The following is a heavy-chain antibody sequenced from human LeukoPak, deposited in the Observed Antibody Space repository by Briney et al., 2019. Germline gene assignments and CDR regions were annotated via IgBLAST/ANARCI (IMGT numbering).Heavy chain of an antibody. CDR1: GGTFSSYA. V-gene: IGHV1-69*05. J-gene: IGHJ4*02. CDR2: IIPIFGTA. Sequence: GASVKVYCKASGGTFSSYAISWVRQAPGQGLEWMGGIIPIFGTANYAQKFQGRATITTDESASTAYMELSSLRSEDTAVYYCARATTVTTDPPFDYWGQGTLVTVSS. D-gene: IGHD4-11*01. CDR3: ARATTVTTDPPFDY.